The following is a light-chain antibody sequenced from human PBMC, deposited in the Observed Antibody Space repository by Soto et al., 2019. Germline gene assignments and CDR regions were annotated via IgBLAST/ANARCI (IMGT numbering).Light chain of an antibody. CDR1: HDINNS. CDR3: QKYNSAPLT. Sequence: DIQMTQSPSSLSASVGDTVTITCRASHDINNSLAWYQQEPGKVPRLLIYAASTLHTGVPSRFSGSGSGTDFTLTITSLQPEDVASYYCQKYNSAPLTFGGGTKVDIK. J-gene: IGKJ4*01. V-gene: IGKV1-27*01. CDR2: AAS.